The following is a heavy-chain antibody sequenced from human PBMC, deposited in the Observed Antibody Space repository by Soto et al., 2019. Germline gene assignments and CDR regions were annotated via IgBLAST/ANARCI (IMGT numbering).Heavy chain of an antibody. CDR3: ARRRDGYNSFDY. Sequence: QVQLQESGPGLVKPSETLSLTCTVSGGSISSYYWSWIRQPPGKGLEWIGYIYYSGSTNYNPSLKSRXXIXVVXSKNQFSLKLSSVTAADTAVYYCARRRDGYNSFDYWGQGTLVTVSS. CDR2: IYYSGST. V-gene: IGHV4-59*01. J-gene: IGHJ4*02. D-gene: IGHD5-12*01. CDR1: GGSISSYY.